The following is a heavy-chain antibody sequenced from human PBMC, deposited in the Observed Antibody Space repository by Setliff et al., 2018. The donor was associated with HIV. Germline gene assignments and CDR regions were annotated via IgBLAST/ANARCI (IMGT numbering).Heavy chain of an antibody. CDR3: ARCYYDSSGPTDAFDI. V-gene: IGHV1-46*01. CDR1: GYTFTNYY. CDR2: INPSGGKT. J-gene: IGHJ3*02. Sequence: GASVKVSCKASGYTFTNYYIHWVRQAPGQGLEWMGLINPSGGKTSYAKKFQGRLTMTGDTSRSTVYMELSSLRSEDTAMYYCARCYYDSSGPTDAFDIWGQGTVVTVSS. D-gene: IGHD3-22*01.